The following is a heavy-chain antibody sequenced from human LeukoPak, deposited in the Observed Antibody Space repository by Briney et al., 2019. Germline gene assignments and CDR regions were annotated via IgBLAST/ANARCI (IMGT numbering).Heavy chain of an antibody. CDR3: ARELDYYDSSGYYYVWYFDL. CDR1: GDSISSSNW. D-gene: IGHD3-22*01. J-gene: IGHJ2*01. CDR2: IYHSGST. V-gene: IGHV4-4*02. Sequence: SETLSLTCAVSGDSISSSNWWGWVRQPPGKGLEWIGEIYHSGSTNYNPSLKSRVTVSVDTSKNQFSLKLSSVTAADTAVYYCARELDYYDSSGYYYVWYFDLWGRGTLVTVSS.